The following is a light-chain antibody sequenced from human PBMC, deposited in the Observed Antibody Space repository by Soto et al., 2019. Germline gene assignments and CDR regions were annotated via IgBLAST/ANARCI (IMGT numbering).Light chain of an antibody. CDR2: EVS. Sequence: QSALTQPASVSGSPGQSITISCTGTSSDVGGYNYVSWYQQHPGKAPKLMIYEVSTRPSGVSYRFSGSKSGNTASLTISGLQAEDEANYYCSSFTSSNSQVFGGGTKLTVL. V-gene: IGLV2-14*01. J-gene: IGLJ3*02. CDR3: SSFTSSNSQV. CDR1: SSDVGGYNY.